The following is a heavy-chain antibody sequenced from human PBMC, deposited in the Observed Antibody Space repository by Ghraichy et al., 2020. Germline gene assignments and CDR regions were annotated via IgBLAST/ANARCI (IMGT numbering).Heavy chain of an antibody. V-gene: IGHV4-4*07. CDR1: GGSISSYY. J-gene: IGHJ6*03. D-gene: IGHD3-9*01. CDR3: ARSPRRGSLFSSVLYYYYMDV. Sequence: SETLSLTCTVSGGSISSYYWSWIRQPAGKGLEWIGRIYTSGSTNYNPSLKSRVTMSVDTSKNQFSLKLSSVTAADTAVYYCARSPRRGSLFSSVLYYYYMDVWGKGTTVTVSS. CDR2: IYTSGST.